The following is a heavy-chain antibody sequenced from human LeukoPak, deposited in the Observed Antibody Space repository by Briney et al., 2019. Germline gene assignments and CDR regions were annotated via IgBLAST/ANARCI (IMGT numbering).Heavy chain of an antibody. CDR2: ISSSSSYI. CDR3: ARGRDQNDAFDI. J-gene: IGHJ3*02. CDR1: GFTFSSYS. Sequence: GGSLRLSCAASGFTFSSYSMNWVRQAPGKGLEWVSSISSSSSYIYYADSVKGRFTISRDNAKNSLYLQMNSLRAEDTAVYYCARGRDQNDAFDIWGQGTMVTVSS. V-gene: IGHV3-21*01.